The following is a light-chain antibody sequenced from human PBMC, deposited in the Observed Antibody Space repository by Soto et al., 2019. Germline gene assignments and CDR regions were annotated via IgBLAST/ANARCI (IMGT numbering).Light chain of an antibody. CDR3: SSFAANNNLV. J-gene: IGLJ2*01. Sequence: QSALTQPPSASGSPGQSVTISCTGTSSDVGGYNYVSWYQQHPGKAPKLMISEVSKRPSGVPDRFSGSKSGNTASLTVSGLQAEGEADYYCSSFAANNNLVFGGGTKVTVL. V-gene: IGLV2-8*01. CDR2: EVS. CDR1: SSDVGGYNY.